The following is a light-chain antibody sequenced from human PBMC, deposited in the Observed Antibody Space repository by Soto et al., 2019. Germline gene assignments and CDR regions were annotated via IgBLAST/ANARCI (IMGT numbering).Light chain of an antibody. J-gene: IGLJ3*02. CDR2: RNS. CDR3: AAWDDTLNGLWV. CDR1: SSNIGNNY. Sequence: QSVLTQPPSASGTPGQRVTISCSGSSSNIGNNYVYWYQQFPGTAPKLVIYRNSQRPSGVPDRFSGSKSGTSASLAISGLRSEDEAVYFCAAWDDTLNGLWVFGGGTKLTVL. V-gene: IGLV1-47*01.